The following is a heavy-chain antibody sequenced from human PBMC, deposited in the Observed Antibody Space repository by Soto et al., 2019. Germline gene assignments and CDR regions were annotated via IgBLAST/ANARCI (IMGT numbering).Heavy chain of an antibody. D-gene: IGHD5-18*01. CDR3: ASAGYSYGSNWFDP. CDR1: GGSISSGGYY. V-gene: IGHV4-31*03. CDR2: IYYSGST. J-gene: IGHJ5*02. Sequence: SETLSLTCTVSGGSISSGGYYWSWIRQHPGKGLEWIGYIYYSGSTYYNPSLKSRVTISVDTSKNQFSLKLSSVTAADTAVYYCASAGYSYGSNWFDPWGQGTLVTVSS.